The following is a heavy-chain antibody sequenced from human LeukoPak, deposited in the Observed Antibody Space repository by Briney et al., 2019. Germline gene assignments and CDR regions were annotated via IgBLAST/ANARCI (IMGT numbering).Heavy chain of an antibody. J-gene: IGHJ4*02. CDR3: ARDSYVVATLRHFDY. D-gene: IGHD5-12*01. CDR2: INPSGGST. V-gene: IGHV1-46*01. Sequence: ASVKVSCKASGYTFTSYYMHWVRQAPGQGLEWMGIINPSGGSTSYAQKFQGRVTMTRDTSTSTAYMELRSLRSDDTAVYYCARDSYVVATLRHFDYWGQGTLVTVSS. CDR1: GYTFTSYY.